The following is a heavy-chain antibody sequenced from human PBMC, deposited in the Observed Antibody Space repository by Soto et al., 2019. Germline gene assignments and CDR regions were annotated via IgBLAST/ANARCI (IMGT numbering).Heavy chain of an antibody. CDR3: ARDKKYCGVSTCFSPVDR. J-gene: IGHJ4*02. CDR2: TYYRSTWYN. CDR1: GDSVSSDNSA. V-gene: IGHV6-1*01. D-gene: IGHD2-15*01. Sequence: KQSQTLSLTCAISGDSVSSDNSAWSWIRQSPSRGLEWLGRTYYRSTWYNDYAVSVKGRMIITPDTSKNQLSLQLNSVTPDDTAVYYCARDKKYCGVSTCFSPVDRWGQGTLVTVSS.